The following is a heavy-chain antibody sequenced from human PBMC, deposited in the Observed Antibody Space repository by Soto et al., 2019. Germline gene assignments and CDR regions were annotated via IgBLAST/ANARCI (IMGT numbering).Heavy chain of an antibody. D-gene: IGHD2-8*01. CDR2: INAGNGNT. CDR1: GYIFTSYA. J-gene: IGHJ3*02. V-gene: IGHV1-3*01. Sequence: GASVKVSCEASGYIFTSYAIHCVRQAPGQRLEWMGWINAGNGNTKYSQKFQGRVTITRDTSASTAYMELSSLRSEDTAVYYCAREGIMVYASRVVDAFDIWGQGTMVTVSS. CDR3: AREGIMVYASRVVDAFDI.